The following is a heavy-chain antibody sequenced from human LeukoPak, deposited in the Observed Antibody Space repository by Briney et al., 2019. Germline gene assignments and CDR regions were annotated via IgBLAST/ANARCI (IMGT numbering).Heavy chain of an antibody. J-gene: IGHJ4*02. V-gene: IGHV4-39*01. CDR1: GGSISSSSYY. CDR2: IYYSGST. D-gene: IGHD3-3*01. CDR3: ARANDFWRDYYFDY. Sequence: PSETLSLTCTVSGGSISSSSYYWGWIRQPAGKGPEWIGSIYYSGSTYYNPSLKSRVTISVDTSKNQFSLKLSSVTAADTAVYYCARANDFWRDYYFDYWGQGTLVTVSS.